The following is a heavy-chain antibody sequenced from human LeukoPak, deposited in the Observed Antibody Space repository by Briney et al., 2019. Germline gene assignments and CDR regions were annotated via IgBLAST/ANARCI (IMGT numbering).Heavy chain of an antibody. CDR2: IYYSGST. CDR1: GGSISSHY. J-gene: IGHJ4*02. CDR3: ARDSSSSGYYYYFDY. Sequence: SETLSLTCTVSGGSISSHYWSWIRQPPGKGLEWIGYIYYSGSTNYNPSLKSRVTISVDTSKNRFSLKLSSVTAADTAVYYCARDSSSSGYYYYFDYWGQGTLVTVSS. D-gene: IGHD3-22*01. V-gene: IGHV4-59*11.